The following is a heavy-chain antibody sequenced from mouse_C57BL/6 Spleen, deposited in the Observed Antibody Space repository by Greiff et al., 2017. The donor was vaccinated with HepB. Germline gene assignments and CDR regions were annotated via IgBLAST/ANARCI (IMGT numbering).Heavy chain of an antibody. CDR1: GFSFNTYA. CDR3: VRQENWDDYYAMDY. J-gene: IGHJ4*01. V-gene: IGHV10-1*01. CDR2: IRSKSNNYAT. D-gene: IGHD4-1*01. Sequence: DVMLVESGGGLVQPKGSLKLSCAASGFSFNTYAMNWVRQAPGKGLEWVARIRSKSNNYATYYADSVKDRFTISRDDSESMLYLQMNNLKTEDTAMYYCVRQENWDDYYAMDYWGQGTSVTVSS.